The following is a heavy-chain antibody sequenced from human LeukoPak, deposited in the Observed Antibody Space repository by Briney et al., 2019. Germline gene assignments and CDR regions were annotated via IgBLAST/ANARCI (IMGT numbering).Heavy chain of an antibody. CDR1: GGTFSSYA. Sequence: GASVKVSCKASGGTFSSYAISWVRQAPGQGLEWMGRIIPILGIANYAQKFQGRVTITADESTSTAYMELSSLRSEDTAVYYCARGFWSGYYTGIDYYYYMDVWGKGTTVTVSS. V-gene: IGHV1-69*04. D-gene: IGHD3-3*01. J-gene: IGHJ6*03. CDR3: ARGFWSGYYTGIDYYYYMDV. CDR2: IIPILGIA.